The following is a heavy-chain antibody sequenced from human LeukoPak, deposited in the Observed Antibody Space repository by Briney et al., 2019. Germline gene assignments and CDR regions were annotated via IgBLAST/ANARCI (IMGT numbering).Heavy chain of an antibody. V-gene: IGHV3-30*18. D-gene: IGHD6-19*01. Sequence: HPGRSLRLSCAASGFTFSSYGMYWVRQAPGKGLEWVAHISYDGSNKYYADSVKGRFTISRDNSKNTLYLQMNSLRAEDTAVYYCAKDEIGAVAGLIDYWGQGTLVTVSS. J-gene: IGHJ4*02. CDR2: ISYDGSNK. CDR1: GFTFSSYG. CDR3: AKDEIGAVAGLIDY.